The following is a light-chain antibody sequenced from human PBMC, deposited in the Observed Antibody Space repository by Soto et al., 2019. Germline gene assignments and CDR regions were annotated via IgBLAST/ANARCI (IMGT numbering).Light chain of an antibody. CDR3: QQRSNWPGVT. J-gene: IGKJ5*01. CDR1: QSVSSY. V-gene: IGKV3-11*01. CDR2: DAS. Sequence: EIVLTQSPATLSLSPGERATLSCRASQSVSSYLAWYQQKPGQAPRLLIYDASNRATGIPARFSGSGSGTAFSLTISSLETEDFAVYYCQQRSNWPGVTFGQGTRLEIK.